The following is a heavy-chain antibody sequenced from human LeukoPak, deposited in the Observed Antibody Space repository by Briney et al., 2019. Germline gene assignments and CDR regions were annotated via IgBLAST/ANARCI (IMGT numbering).Heavy chain of an antibody. D-gene: IGHD1-26*01. V-gene: IGHV3-53*01. J-gene: IGHJ4*02. CDR2: IYSGGST. CDR3: AMANRGSYTPGLDF. Sequence: PGGSLRLSCAASGFTVSNNYMRWVRQAPGKGLEWVSVIYSGGSTYYADSVKGRFTISRDISKNTLFLQMNSLRAEDTAVYYCAMANRGSYTPGLDFWGQGTLVTVSS. CDR1: GFTVSNNY.